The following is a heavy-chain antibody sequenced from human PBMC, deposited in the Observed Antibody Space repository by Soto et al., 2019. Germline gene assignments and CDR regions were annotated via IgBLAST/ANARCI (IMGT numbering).Heavy chain of an antibody. Sequence: PSETLSLTCTVSGGSISSYYWSWIRQPPGKGLEWIGYIYYSGSTNYNPSPKSRVTISVDTSKNQFSLKLSSVTAADTAVYYCARRYGTGYFDYWGQGTLVTVSS. D-gene: IGHD1-1*01. CDR3: ARRYGTGYFDY. J-gene: IGHJ4*02. CDR2: IYYSGST. CDR1: GGSISSYY. V-gene: IGHV4-59*08.